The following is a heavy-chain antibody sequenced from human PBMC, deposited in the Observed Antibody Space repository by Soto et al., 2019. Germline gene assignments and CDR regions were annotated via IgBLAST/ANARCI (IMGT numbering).Heavy chain of an antibody. CDR2: TRNKANSYTT. D-gene: IGHD3-22*01. J-gene: IGHJ6*02. CDR3: ARSYYDSSGSSYYYYYGMDV. V-gene: IGHV3-72*01. Sequence: QPGGSLRLSCAASGFTFSDHYMDWVRQAPGKGLEWVGRTRNKANSYTTEYAASVKGRFTISRDDSKNSLYLQMNSLKTEDTAVYYCARSYYDSSGSSYYYYYGMDVWGQGTTVTVSS. CDR1: GFTFSDHY.